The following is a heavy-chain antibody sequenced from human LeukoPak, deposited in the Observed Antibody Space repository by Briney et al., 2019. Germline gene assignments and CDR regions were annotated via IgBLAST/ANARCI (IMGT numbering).Heavy chain of an antibody. V-gene: IGHV1-2*02. D-gene: IGHD2-8*01. CDR2: INPNSGGT. CDR3: ARVEYCTKGVCINFDL. Sequence: GASLKVSCXASGYTFTDPYIHWMRQAHGQGLEWMAWINPNSGGTKYAQKFQGRVTVTRDTSTSTAYMELSGLRADDTATYYCARVEYCTKGVCINFDLWGQGTLVAVSS. CDR1: GYTFTDPY. J-gene: IGHJ4*02.